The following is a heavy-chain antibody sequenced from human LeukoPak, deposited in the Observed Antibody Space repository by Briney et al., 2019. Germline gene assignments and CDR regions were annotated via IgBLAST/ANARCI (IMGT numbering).Heavy chain of an antibody. CDR2: ISGSGGST. V-gene: IGHV3-23*01. J-gene: IGHJ1*01. Sequence: GGSLRLSCAASGFTFSSYAMSWVRQAPGKGLEGVSAISGSGGSTYYADSVKGRFTISRDNSKNTLYLKMNSLRAEDTAVYYCAKDLVMATITGYFQHWGQGTLVTVSS. CDR1: GFTFSSYA. D-gene: IGHD5-24*01. CDR3: AKDLVMATITGYFQH.